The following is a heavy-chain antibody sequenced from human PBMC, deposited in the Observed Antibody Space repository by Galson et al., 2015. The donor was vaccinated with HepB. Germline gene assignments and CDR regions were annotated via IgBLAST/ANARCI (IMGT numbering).Heavy chain of an antibody. V-gene: IGHV3-30-3*01. Sequence: SLRLSCAASEFTFSSYPMHWVRQAPGKGLEWVAVVSHDGSQKYYADSVKGRFTISRDNSQNTLYLQMNSLRGEDTAVYYCARSSRPFLEWLLTDYFDYWGQGTLVTVSS. CDR2: VSHDGSQK. D-gene: IGHD3-3*02. J-gene: IGHJ4*02. CDR3: ARSSRPFLEWLLTDYFDY. CDR1: EFTFSSYP.